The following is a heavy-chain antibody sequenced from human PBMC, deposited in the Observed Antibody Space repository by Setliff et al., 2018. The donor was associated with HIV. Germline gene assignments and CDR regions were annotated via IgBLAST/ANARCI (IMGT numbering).Heavy chain of an antibody. Sequence: TSETLSLTCTVSGGSISSRSYYWGWIRQPPGKGLEWIGSAHHSGSTYYNPSLNSRVTISVDTSKNHFSLKLRSVTAADTAVYYCARTKTEMGYYYGMDVWGQGTTVTVSS. V-gene: IGHV4-39*02. CDR2: AHHSGST. D-gene: IGHD1-1*01. CDR3: ARTKTEMGYYYGMDV. J-gene: IGHJ6*02. CDR1: GGSISSRSYY.